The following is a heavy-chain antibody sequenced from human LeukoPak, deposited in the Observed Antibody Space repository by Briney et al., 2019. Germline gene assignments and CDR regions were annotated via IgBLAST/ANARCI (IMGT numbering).Heavy chain of an antibody. Sequence: GGSLRLSCAASGFTFSSYDMHWVRQATGKGLEWVSAIGTAGDTYYPGSVKGRFTISRENAKNSLYLQMNSLRAGDTAVYYCARYSGNWDAFDIWGQGTMVTVSS. V-gene: IGHV3-13*01. CDR2: IGTAGDT. CDR1: GFTFSSYD. J-gene: IGHJ3*02. CDR3: ARYSGNWDAFDI. D-gene: IGHD1-26*01.